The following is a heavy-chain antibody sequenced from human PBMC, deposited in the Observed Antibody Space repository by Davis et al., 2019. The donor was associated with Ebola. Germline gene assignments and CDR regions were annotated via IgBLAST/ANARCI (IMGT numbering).Heavy chain of an antibody. CDR2: IYHSGST. CDR1: GGSISSGGYS. D-gene: IGHD6-13*01. CDR3: DGIAAGLRDFDY. Sequence: MPSETLSLTCAVSGGSISSGGYSWSWIRQPPGKGLEWIGYIYHSGSTYYNPSLKSRVTISVDTSKNQFSLKLSSVTAADTAVYYCDGIAAGLRDFDYWGQGTLVTVSS. J-gene: IGHJ4*02. V-gene: IGHV4-30-2*01.